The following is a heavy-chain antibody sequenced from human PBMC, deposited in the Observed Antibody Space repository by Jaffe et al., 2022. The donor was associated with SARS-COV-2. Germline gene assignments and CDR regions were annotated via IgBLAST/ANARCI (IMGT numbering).Heavy chain of an antibody. J-gene: IGHJ1*01. CDR1: GFTVSSNY. V-gene: IGHV3-53*01. CDR2: IYSGGST. Sequence: EVQLVESGGGLIQPGGSLRLSCAASGFTVSSNYMSWVRQAPGKGLEWVSVIYSGGSTYYADSVKGRFTISRDNSKNTLYLQMNSLRAEDTAVYYCARVRSSGWSGGWGEYFQHWGQGTLVTVSS. CDR3: ARVRSSGWSGGWGEYFQH. D-gene: IGHD6-19*01.